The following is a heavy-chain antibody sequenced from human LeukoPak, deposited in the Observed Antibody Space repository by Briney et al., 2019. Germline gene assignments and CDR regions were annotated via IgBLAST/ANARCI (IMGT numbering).Heavy chain of an antibody. Sequence: GGSLRLSCAASGFTFTTYGMHWVRQAPGKGLEWVAIISYHGSHQYYADSVKGRFTISRDNSKNMLYLQMNSLRAEDTAVYYCARVLRYCSGGNCYSGGLGYMDVWGKGTTVTISS. CDR1: GFTFTTYG. V-gene: IGHV3-30*03. CDR2: ISYHGSHQ. CDR3: ARVLRYCSGGNCYSGGLGYMDV. J-gene: IGHJ6*03. D-gene: IGHD2-15*01.